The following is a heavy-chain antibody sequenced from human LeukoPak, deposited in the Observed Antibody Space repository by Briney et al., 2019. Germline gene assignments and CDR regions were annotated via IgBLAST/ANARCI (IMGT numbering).Heavy chain of an antibody. CDR1: GFTFSSYS. J-gene: IGHJ5*02. D-gene: IGHD4-11*01. Sequence: PGGSLRLSCAVSGFTFSSYSMNWVRQAPGKGLEWVSSITSSSSYIYYADPVKGRFTISRDNAKNSLYLQMNSLRAEDTAVYYCARDLTVTSTCWFDRWGQGTLVTVSS. V-gene: IGHV3-21*01. CDR2: ITSSSSYI. CDR3: ARDLTVTSTCWFDR.